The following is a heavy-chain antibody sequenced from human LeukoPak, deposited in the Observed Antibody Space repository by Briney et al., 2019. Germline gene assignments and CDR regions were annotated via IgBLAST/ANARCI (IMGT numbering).Heavy chain of an antibody. Sequence: ASVKVSCKASGYTFTGYYMHWVRQAPGQGLEWMGWINPNSGGTNYAQKFQGRVTMTRDTSISTAYMELSRLRSDDTAAYYCAMLGYCSSTSCLGYYYYYMDVWGKGTTVTGSS. CDR2: INPNSGGT. D-gene: IGHD2-2*01. CDR3: AMLGYCSSTSCLGYYYYYMDV. V-gene: IGHV1-2*02. J-gene: IGHJ6*03. CDR1: GYTFTGYY.